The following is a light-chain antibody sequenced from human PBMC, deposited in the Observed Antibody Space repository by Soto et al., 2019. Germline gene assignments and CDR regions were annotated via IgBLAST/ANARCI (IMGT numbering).Light chain of an antibody. V-gene: IGKV1-5*01. CDR2: DAS. J-gene: IGKJ1*01. CDR3: QQYDSSPRT. Sequence: DIQMTQSPSTLSASVGDRVTITCRASQTISAWLAWYQQKPGKAPKLLTYDASILSGGVPSRFSGSGSGTEFTLIISSLQPDDVATYYCQQYDSSPRTFGQGTKVDIK. CDR1: QTISAW.